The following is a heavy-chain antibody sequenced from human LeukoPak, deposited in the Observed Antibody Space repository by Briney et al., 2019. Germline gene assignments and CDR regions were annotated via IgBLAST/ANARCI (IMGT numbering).Heavy chain of an antibody. D-gene: IGHD3-22*01. V-gene: IGHV4-38-2*01. J-gene: IGHJ4*02. CDR3: ASYYYDSSAYYLPFDH. CDR1: GYSISSSAYY. CDR2: IYHSGST. Sequence: PSETLSLTCAVSGYSISSSAYYWGWVRQPHGEGLEWIGSIYHSGSTYYNPSLESRVTISVDTSKNQFSLKLTSVTAADTAVYYCASYYYDSSAYYLPFDHWGQGTLVTVSS.